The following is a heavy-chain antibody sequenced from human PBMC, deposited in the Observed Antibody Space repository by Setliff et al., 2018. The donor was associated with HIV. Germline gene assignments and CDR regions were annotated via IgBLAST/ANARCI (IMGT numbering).Heavy chain of an antibody. D-gene: IGHD3-16*01. V-gene: IGHV4-59*08. J-gene: IGHJ6*03. Sequence: SETLSLTCTVSSGSVSGYYWGWIRQPPGKKLEWIGYIHSSGSTIYSASLKSRVSISVDTSKNQVSLRLSSVTATDTAVYHCSRGSYYMDVWGKGTTVTVSS. CDR3: SRGSYYMDV. CDR2: IHSSGST. CDR1: SGSVSGYY.